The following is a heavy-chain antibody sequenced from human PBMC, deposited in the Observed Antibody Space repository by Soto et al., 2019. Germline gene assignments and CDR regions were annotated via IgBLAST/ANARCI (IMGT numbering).Heavy chain of an antibody. J-gene: IGHJ4*02. D-gene: IGHD1-20*01. V-gene: IGHV4-34*01. CDR1: GGSFTGYY. CDR2: INHRGST. Sequence: SETLSLTCAVYGGSFTGYYWSWIRQPPGKGLEWIGEINHRGSTNFNPSLKSRVTISLDTSKIHFSLKLTSVTAADTAVYYCARPSAEANNWNSYYFDYWGQGTLVTVSS. CDR3: ARPSAEANNWNSYYFDY.